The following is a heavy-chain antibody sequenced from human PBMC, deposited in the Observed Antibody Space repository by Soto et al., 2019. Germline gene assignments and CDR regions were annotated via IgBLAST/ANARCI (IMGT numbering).Heavy chain of an antibody. Sequence: ASVKVSCKASGYTFTSYYMHWVRQAPGQGLEWMGIINPSGGSTSYAQKFQGRVTMTRDTSTSTVYMELSSLRSEDTAVYYCARERGRIAAAGTSWFDPWGQGTLGTGSS. CDR2: INPSGGST. CDR3: ARERGRIAAAGTSWFDP. D-gene: IGHD6-13*01. J-gene: IGHJ5*02. V-gene: IGHV1-46*01. CDR1: GYTFTSYY.